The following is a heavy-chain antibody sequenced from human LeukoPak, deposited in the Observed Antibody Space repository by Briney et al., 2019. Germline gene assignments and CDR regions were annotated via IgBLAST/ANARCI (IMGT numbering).Heavy chain of an antibody. V-gene: IGHV3-74*01. CDR3: ARRRPGFLAFGI. CDR1: GFTFSNYW. Sequence: GGSLRLSCVASGFTFSNYWMHWVRQGPGEGLMWVSRISGDEGTTNYADSVKGRFTVSRDNAKNTLYLQMNSLRAEDTAVYYCARRRPGFLAFGIWGQGTTVTVSS. J-gene: IGHJ3*02. CDR2: ISGDEGTT. D-gene: IGHD2-21*01.